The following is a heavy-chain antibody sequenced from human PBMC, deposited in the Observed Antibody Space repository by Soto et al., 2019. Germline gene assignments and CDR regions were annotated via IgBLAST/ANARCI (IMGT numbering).Heavy chain of an antibody. J-gene: IGHJ1*01. D-gene: IGHD3-3*01. CDR3: ARYQQYYEH. CDR2: IYYSGGT. CDR1: GGSSSGY. V-gene: IGHV4-59*08. Sequence: SETLSLTCTFSGGSSSGYWSWIRQPPGKGLEWIGYIYYSGGTNYNPSLKSRVTISVDTSKNQFSLRLSSVTAADTAVYYCARYQQYYEHWGQGTLVTVSS.